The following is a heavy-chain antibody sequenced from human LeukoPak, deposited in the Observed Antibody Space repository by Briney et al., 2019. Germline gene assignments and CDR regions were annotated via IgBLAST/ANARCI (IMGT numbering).Heavy chain of an antibody. V-gene: IGHV4-39*07. CDR2: IYSRGST. J-gene: IGHJ4*02. Sequence: SETLSLTCIVSGDSISSSNYYWGWIRQSPGKGLEWIGSIYSRGSTYYNPSLKSRVIVSSDMSKNQFSLMLNSVTAADTAVYYCARGQNDYGDYEYFDYWGQGTLVTVSS. CDR1: GDSISSSNYY. D-gene: IGHD4-17*01. CDR3: ARGQNDYGDYEYFDY.